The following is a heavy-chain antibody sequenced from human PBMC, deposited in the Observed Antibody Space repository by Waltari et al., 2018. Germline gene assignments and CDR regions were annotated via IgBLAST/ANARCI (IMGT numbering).Heavy chain of an antibody. CDR2: IHHSGRT. CDR3: ARTPLAVAAVDY. CDR1: GCSFRGYY. D-gene: IGHD6-19*01. Sequence: QGQLQQWGAGLLKPSETRSLTCAVYGCSFRGYYWSWIRQPPGKGLEWIGEIHHSGRTPYNPSLKSRVTISVDTSKNPFSLKLSSVPAADTAVYYCARTPLAVAAVDYWGQGTLVSVSS. J-gene: IGHJ4*02. V-gene: IGHV4-34*01.